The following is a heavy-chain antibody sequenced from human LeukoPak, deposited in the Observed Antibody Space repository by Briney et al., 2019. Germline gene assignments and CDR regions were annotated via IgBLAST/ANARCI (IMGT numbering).Heavy chain of an antibody. Sequence: PGGSLRLSCAASGFSVNNNYMNWVRQATGKGLEWVSLMDNFGYKHYADSVEGRVTISRDSSRNTVYLQLNSLRAEDTAVYYCARAGGRGARSNWYFDLWGRGTLVTVSS. V-gene: IGHV3-53*01. J-gene: IGHJ2*01. CDR1: GFSVNNNY. CDR3: ARAGGRGARSNWYFDL. CDR2: MDNFGYK. D-gene: IGHD3-10*01.